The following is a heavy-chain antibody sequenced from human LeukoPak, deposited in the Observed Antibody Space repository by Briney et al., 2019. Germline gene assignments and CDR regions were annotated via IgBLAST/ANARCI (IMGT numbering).Heavy chain of an antibody. J-gene: IGHJ4*02. CDR1: GGSISSCY. Sequence: PSETLSLTCTVSGGSISSCYWSWIRQPPGKGLEWIGYIYYSGSTNYNPSLKSRVTISVDTSKNQFSLKLSSVTAADTAVYYCATGYYYDSSGFFDYWGQGTLVTVSS. V-gene: IGHV4-59*01. D-gene: IGHD3-22*01. CDR2: IYYSGST. CDR3: ATGYYYDSSGFFDY.